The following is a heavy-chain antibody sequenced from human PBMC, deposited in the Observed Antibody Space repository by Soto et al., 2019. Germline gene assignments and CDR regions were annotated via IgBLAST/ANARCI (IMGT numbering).Heavy chain of an antibody. Sequence: PWGSLRLSCAASGFTFITYGMSWVRQAPLKVLELFSAVSVIVGSTYYADSVKGLFTISRYNSNNTLYLQINILRADNTAVYYCASGHSGAPYTFDYWCQGTLVTVSS. J-gene: IGHJ4*02. CDR3: ASGHSGAPYTFDY. D-gene: IGHD5-12*01. V-gene: IGHV3-23*01. CDR1: GFTFITYG. CDR2: VSVIVGST.